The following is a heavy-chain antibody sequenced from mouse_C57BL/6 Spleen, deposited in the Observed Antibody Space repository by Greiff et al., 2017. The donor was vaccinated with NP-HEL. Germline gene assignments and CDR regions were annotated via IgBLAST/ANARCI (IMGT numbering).Heavy chain of an antibody. CDR1: GFTFSDYG. V-gene: IGHV5-17*01. D-gene: IGHD1-1*02. J-gene: IGHJ1*03. Sequence: EVKVVESGGGLVKPGGSLKLSCAASGFTFSDYGMHWVRQAPEKGLEWVAYISSGSSTIYYADTVKGRFTISRDNAKNTLFLQMTSLRSEDTAMYYCARQGSPWYFDVWGTGTTVTVSS. CDR3: ARQGSPWYFDV. CDR2: ISSGSSTI.